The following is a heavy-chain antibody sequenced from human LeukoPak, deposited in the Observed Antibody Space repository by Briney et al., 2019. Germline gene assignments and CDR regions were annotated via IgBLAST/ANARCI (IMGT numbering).Heavy chain of an antibody. V-gene: IGHV3-23*01. J-gene: IGHJ4*02. CDR3: AKRGVVIRVILVGFHKEAYYFDF. D-gene: IGHD3/OR15-3a*01. CDR1: GITLSNYG. Sequence: GGSLRLSCAVSGITLSNYGMSWVRQAPGKGLEWVAGISDSGGRTNYADSVKGRFTISRDNPKNTLYLQMNSLRAEDTAVYYCAKRGVVIRVILVGFHKEAYYFDFWGQGALVTVSS. CDR2: ISDSGGRT.